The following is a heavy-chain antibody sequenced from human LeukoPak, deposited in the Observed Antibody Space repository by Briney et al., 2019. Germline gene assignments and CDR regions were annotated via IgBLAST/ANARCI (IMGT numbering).Heavy chain of an antibody. CDR3: ARDPYRGSGPGNF. J-gene: IGHJ4*02. Sequence: SETLSLTCAVYGGSVSGYYWSWIRQPPGKGLEWIGEINHSGSTNYNPTLKSRFTISVDTSKNQFSLKLSSVTAADTAVYYCARDPYRGSGPGNFWGQGTLVTVSS. CDR2: INHSGST. V-gene: IGHV4-34*01. D-gene: IGHD6-19*01. CDR1: GGSVSGYY.